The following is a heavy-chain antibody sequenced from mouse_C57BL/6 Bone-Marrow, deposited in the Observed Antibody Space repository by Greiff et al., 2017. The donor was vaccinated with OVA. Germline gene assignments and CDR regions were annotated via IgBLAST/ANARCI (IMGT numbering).Heavy chain of an antibody. CDR3: ARLGYYGSPSY. CDR1: GYTFTSYG. D-gene: IGHD1-1*01. Sequence: VQLQQSGAELARPGASVKLSCKASGYTFTSYGISWVKQRTGPGLEWIGEIYPRSGNTSYNEKFKGKATLTADKSSSTAYMELRSLTSEDSAVYFCARLGYYGSPSYWGQGTLVTVSA. V-gene: IGHV1-81*01. CDR2: IYPRSGNT. J-gene: IGHJ3*01.